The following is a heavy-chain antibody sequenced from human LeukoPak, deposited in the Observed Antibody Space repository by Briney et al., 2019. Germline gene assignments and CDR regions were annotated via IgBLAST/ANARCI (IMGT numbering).Heavy chain of an antibody. CDR3: ARDLLATTPF. V-gene: IGHV1-46*01. D-gene: IGHD5-24*01. CDR2: INPSGGNT. CDR1: GYTFTSYY. J-gene: IGHJ3*01. Sequence: ASVNVSCKASGYTFTSYYMHWVRQAPGQGLEWMGIINPSGGNTSYAQKFQGRVTMTRDTSTSTVYMELSSLRSEDTAVYYCARDLLATTPFWGQGTMVTVSS.